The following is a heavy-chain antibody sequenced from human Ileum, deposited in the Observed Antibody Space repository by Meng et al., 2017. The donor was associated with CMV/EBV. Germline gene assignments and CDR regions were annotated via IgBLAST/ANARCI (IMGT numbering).Heavy chain of an antibody. Sequence: ESGPGLVKPSETLSLTCTISSASITPYYWNWIRQPAGKGLEWIGRIYTGGPTDYNPSLKSRVTMSVDMSKNQFFLNLSSVTAADTAVYYCARGQTVRGFEYWGLGILVTVSS. CDR3: ARGQTVRGFEY. J-gene: IGHJ4*02. CDR1: SASITPYY. D-gene: IGHD3-10*01. V-gene: IGHV4-4*07. CDR2: IYTGGPT.